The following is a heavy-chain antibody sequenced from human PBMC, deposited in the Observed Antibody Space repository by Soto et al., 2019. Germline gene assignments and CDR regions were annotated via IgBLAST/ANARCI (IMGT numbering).Heavy chain of an antibody. J-gene: IGHJ4*02. CDR2: INHSGST. CDR1: GGSFSGYY. Sequence: SETLSLTCAVYGGSFSGYYWSWIRQPPGKGLEWIGEINHSGSTNYNPSLKSRVTISVDTSKNQFSLKLSSVTAADKAVYYCARGFPCSSTSHDRCYFDYWGQGTLVTVSS. D-gene: IGHD2-2*01. CDR3: ARGFPCSSTSHDRCYFDY. V-gene: IGHV4-34*01.